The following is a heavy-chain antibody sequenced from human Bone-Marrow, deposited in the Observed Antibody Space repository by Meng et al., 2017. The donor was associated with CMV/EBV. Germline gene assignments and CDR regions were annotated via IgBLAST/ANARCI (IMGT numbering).Heavy chain of an antibody. CDR1: GFSLNTSGVG. CDR2: IYWNDDK. Sequence: PTLVKPTQTLTLTCTLSGFSLNTSGVGVDWIRQPPGKALEWLALIYWNDDKRYKSSLKSRLTITKDTAKNQVVLTMTNLDPVDTATYFCARSRGSGTSTSSYYYYGVDVWGQGTAVTVSS. CDR3: ARSRGSGTSTSSYYYYGVDV. V-gene: IGHV2-5*01. D-gene: IGHD2-2*01. J-gene: IGHJ6*02.